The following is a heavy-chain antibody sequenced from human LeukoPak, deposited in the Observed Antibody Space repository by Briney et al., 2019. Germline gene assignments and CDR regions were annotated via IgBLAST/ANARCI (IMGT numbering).Heavy chain of an antibody. CDR1: GGSISSYY. D-gene: IGHD3-10*01. Sequence: NPSETLSLTCTVSGGSISSYYWSWIRQPPGKGLEWIGYIYYSGSTNYNPSLKRRVTISVDTSKNQFSLKLSSVTAADTAVYYCARAAKKGVNWFDPWGQGTLVTVSS. V-gene: IGHV4-59*01. CDR2: IYYSGST. CDR3: ARAAKKGVNWFDP. J-gene: IGHJ5*02.